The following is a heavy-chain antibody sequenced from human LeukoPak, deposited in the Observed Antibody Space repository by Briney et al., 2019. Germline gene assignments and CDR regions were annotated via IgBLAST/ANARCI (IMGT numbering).Heavy chain of an antibody. D-gene: IGHD6-13*01. V-gene: IGHV3-73*01. CDR2: IRTKVNSYAT. CDR3: SRGISGYGMDV. CDR1: GFTFSGSG. Sequence: GGSLRLSCAASGFTFSGSGMRWVRQASGKGLEWIGRIRTKVNSYATAYAASVKGRFTISRDDSKNTAHLQMDSLKTEDTAVYYCSRGISGYGMDVWGQGTTVTVSS. J-gene: IGHJ6*02.